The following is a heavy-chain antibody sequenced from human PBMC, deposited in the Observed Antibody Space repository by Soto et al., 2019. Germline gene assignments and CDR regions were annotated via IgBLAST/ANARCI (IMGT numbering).Heavy chain of an antibody. D-gene: IGHD6-13*01. CDR2: ISAYNGNT. CDR1: GYTFTSYG. J-gene: IGHJ6*03. Sequence: QVQLVQSGAEVKKPGASVKVSCKASGYTFTSYGISWVRQAPGQGLEWMGRISAYNGNTNYAQKLQGRVTMTTDTSTSTAYMELRSLRSDDTAVYYCARVGGEYSSSWWDYYYYYMDVWGKGTTVTVSS. CDR3: ARVGGEYSSSWWDYYYYYMDV. V-gene: IGHV1-18*01.